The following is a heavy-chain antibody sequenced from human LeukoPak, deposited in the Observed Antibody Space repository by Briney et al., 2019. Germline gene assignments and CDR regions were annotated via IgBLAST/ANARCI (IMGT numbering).Heavy chain of an antibody. D-gene: IGHD6-19*01. CDR2: ISGSGGST. Sequence: QPGGSLRLSCAASGFTFSSYAMSWVRQAPGKGLEWVSAISGSGGSTDYADSVKGRFTISRDNSKNTLYLQMNSLRAEDTAVYYCAKTQYSGWYYFDYWGQGTLVTVSS. CDR1: GFTFSSYA. V-gene: IGHV3-23*01. J-gene: IGHJ4*02. CDR3: AKTQYSGWYYFDY.